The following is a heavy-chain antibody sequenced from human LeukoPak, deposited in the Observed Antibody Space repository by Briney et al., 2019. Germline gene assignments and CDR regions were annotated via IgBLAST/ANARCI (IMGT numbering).Heavy chain of an antibody. CDR1: GFTFSSYS. CDR2: IRSKAYGGTT. D-gene: IGHD5-12*01. Sequence: GGSLRLSCAASGFTFSSYSMNWVRQAPGKGLEWVGFIRSKAYGGTTEYAASVKGRFTISRDDSKSIAYLQMNSLKTEDTAVYYCTRVDIVATAYTYYFDYWGQGTLVTVSS. CDR3: TRVDIVATAYTYYFDY. V-gene: IGHV3-49*04. J-gene: IGHJ4*02.